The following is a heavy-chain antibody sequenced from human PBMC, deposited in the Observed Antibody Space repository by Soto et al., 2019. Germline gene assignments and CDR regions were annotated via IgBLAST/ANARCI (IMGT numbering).Heavy chain of an antibody. CDR3: AIRMVATHPDYAFDI. CDR2: IYPGDSDT. V-gene: IGHV5-51*01. J-gene: IGHJ3*02. Sequence: PGDSLKISCKGSGYSSTTYWIGWVRQMPGKGLEWMGIIYPGDSDTRYSPSFQGQVTISADKSISTAYLQWSSLKASDTAMYYCAIRMVATHPDYAFDIWGQGTMVTVS. CDR1: GYSSTTYW. D-gene: IGHD1-26*01.